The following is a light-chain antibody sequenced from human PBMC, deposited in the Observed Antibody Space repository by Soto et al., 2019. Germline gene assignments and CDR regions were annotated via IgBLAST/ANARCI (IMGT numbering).Light chain of an antibody. CDR2: EVT. CDR3: GSWTTYRPYV. Sequence: QSVLTQPASVSGSPGRSITIPCTGTSSDIGNYNAVSWYQQHPGKAPKLIIYEVTNRPSGVSDRFSGSKSGNTASLTISGLQAEDEADYYCGSWTTYRPYVFATGTKVTVL. J-gene: IGLJ1*01. V-gene: IGLV2-14*01. CDR1: SSDIGNYNA.